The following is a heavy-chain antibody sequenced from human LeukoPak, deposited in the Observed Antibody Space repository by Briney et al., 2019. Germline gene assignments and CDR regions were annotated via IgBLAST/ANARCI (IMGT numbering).Heavy chain of an antibody. J-gene: IGHJ4*02. V-gene: IGHV3-43*01. CDR2: ISWDGGST. CDR1: GFTFSRYT. CDR3: AKDTGSSWY. Sequence: PGGSLRLSCAASGFTFSRYTMHWVRQAPGKGLEWVSLISWDGGSTYYADSVKGRFTISRDNSKNSLYLQMNSLRTEDTALYYCAKDTGSSWYWGQGTLVTVSS. D-gene: IGHD6-13*01.